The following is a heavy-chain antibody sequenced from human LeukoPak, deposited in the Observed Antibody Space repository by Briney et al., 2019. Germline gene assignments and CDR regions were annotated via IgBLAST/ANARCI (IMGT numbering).Heavy chain of an antibody. CDR1: GGTFSSYA. CDR2: IIPIFGTA. D-gene: IGHD3-16*02. CDR3: AGGQYDYVWGSYRTVTNFDY. Sequence: ASVKVSCKASGGTFSSYAISWVRQAPGQGLEWMGGIIPIFGTANYAQKFQGRVTITTDESTSTAYMELSSLRSEDTAVYYCAGGQYDYVWGSYRTVTNFDYWGQGTLVTVSS. V-gene: IGHV1-69*05. J-gene: IGHJ4*02.